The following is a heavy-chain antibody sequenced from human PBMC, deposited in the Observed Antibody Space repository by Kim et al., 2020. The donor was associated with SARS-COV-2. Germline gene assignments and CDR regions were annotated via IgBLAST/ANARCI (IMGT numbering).Heavy chain of an antibody. CDR2: ISYDGSNK. V-gene: IGHV3-30*04. CDR1: GFTFSSYA. J-gene: IGHJ5*02. Sequence: GGSLILSCAASGFTFSSYAMHWVRQAPGKGLEWVAVISYDGSNKYYADSVKGRFTISRDNSKNTLYLQMNSLRAEDTAVYYCARGSVDYDILTGPNWFDP. D-gene: IGHD3-9*01. CDR3: ARGSVDYDILTGPNWFDP.